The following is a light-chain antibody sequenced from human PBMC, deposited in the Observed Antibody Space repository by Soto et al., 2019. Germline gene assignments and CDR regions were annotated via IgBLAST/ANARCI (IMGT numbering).Light chain of an antibody. CDR1: ETISTF. CDR2: AAS. Sequence: DIQMTQSPSSLSASVGDRVTLTCRASETISTFLNWYQHKQGRAPKLLIYAASRLQSGVPSRFSGGGSGTTYILTINGLQPDDFASNYCQQSYSLSPITFGQGTRLEI. V-gene: IGKV1-39*01. CDR3: QQSYSLSPIT. J-gene: IGKJ5*01.